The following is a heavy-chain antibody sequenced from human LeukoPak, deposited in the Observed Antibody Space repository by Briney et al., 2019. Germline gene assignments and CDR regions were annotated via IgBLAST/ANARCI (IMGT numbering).Heavy chain of an antibody. Sequence: TGGSLRLSCAASGFTFSSYGMHWVRQATGKGLEWVSGIGTAGDTYYIGSVKGRFTISRENAKNSLYLQMDSLRAGDTAVYYCARAVAGTTWFDPWGQGTLVTVSS. V-gene: IGHV3-13*01. CDR3: ARAVAGTTWFDP. D-gene: IGHD6-19*01. CDR1: GFTFSSYG. CDR2: IGTAGDT. J-gene: IGHJ5*02.